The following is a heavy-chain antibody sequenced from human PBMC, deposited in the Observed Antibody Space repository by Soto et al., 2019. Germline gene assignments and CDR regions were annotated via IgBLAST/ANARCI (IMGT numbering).Heavy chain of an antibody. CDR1: GGSLDSGSFS. Sequence: TLSLPCAVSGGSLDSGSFSWSWIRQPPGKGLEWLGYIYPRGSTFYNPSLSCRVTISVDRSKNQFSLKLISVTAADTAVYYCGTNYDYRIDYWGQGTLVTVSS. D-gene: IGHD4-4*01. J-gene: IGHJ4*02. V-gene: IGHV4-30-2*01. CDR2: IYPRGST. CDR3: GTNYDYRIDY.